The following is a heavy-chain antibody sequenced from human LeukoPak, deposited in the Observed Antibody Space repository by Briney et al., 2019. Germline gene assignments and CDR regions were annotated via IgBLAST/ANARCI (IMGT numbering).Heavy chain of an antibody. D-gene: IGHD6-13*01. CDR3: ARRRIAARYNWFDP. CDR2: IYPGDSDT. CDR1: GYSFTSYW. J-gene: IGHJ5*02. Sequence: KIGESLKISCKGSGYSFTSYWIGWVRQMPGKGLEWMGIIYPGDSDTRYSPSFQGQVTFSADKSISTAYLQWSSLKASDTAMYYCARRRIAARYNWFDPWGQGTLVTVSS. V-gene: IGHV5-51*01.